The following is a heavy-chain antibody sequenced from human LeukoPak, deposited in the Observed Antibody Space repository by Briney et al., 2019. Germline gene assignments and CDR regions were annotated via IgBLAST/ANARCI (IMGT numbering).Heavy chain of an antibody. J-gene: IGHJ5*02. CDR1: GGTFSSYT. Sequence: GSSAKVSCKASGGTFSSYTISWVRQAPGQGLEWMGRIIPIFGIANYAQKFQGRVTITADKSTSTAYMELSSLRSEDTAVYYCARAPTMIVGWFDPWGQGTLVTVSS. D-gene: IGHD3-22*01. V-gene: IGHV1-69*02. CDR2: IIPIFGIA. CDR3: ARAPTMIVGWFDP.